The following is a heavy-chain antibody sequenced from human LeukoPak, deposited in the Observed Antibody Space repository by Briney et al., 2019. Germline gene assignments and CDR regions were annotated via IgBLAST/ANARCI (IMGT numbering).Heavy chain of an antibody. CDR3: AYGTRYGDYAY. J-gene: IGHJ4*02. D-gene: IGHD4-17*01. CDR2: ISSSSSYI. Sequence: PGGSLRLSCAASGLTFSSYSMNCARQAPGKGLEWVSSISSSSSYIYYADSVKGRFTISRDNAKNSLYLQMNSRRGEDTAVYYCAYGTRYGDYAYWGQGTLVTVSS. V-gene: IGHV3-21*01. CDR1: GLTFSSYS.